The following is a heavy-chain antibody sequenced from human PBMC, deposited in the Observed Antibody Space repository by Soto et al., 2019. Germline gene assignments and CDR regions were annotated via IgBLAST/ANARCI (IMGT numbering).Heavy chain of an antibody. V-gene: IGHV3-7*01. CDR3: ARYCAYDSIYYCSSDRLDY. J-gene: IGHJ4*02. Sequence: EVQLLESGGELVQPGGSLRLSCEASGFTFSSYAMGWVRQAPGKGLEWVATVDQDGSAKYYVDSVKGRFTISRDNAKNSLYVQMNSLRGEDTAVYYCARYCAYDSIYYCSSDRLDYWGQGTLVTVSS. CDR1: GFTFSSYA. CDR2: VDQDGSAK. D-gene: IGHD3-22*01.